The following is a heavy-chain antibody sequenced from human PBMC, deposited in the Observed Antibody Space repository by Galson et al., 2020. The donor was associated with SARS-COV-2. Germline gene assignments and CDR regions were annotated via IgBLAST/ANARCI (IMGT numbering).Heavy chain of an antibody. CDR1: GYSFTSYW. D-gene: IGHD3-3*01. Sequence: GESLKISCKGSGYSFTSYWIGWVRQMPGKGLEWMGIIYPGDYDTRYSPSFQGQVTISADKSISTAYLQWSSLKAADTAMYYCARHPLTNDFWSVYLNINYYFDYWGHGTLVTVSS. J-gene: IGHJ4*01. CDR3: ARHPLTNDFWSVYLNINYYFDY. CDR2: IYPGDYDT. V-gene: IGHV5-51*01.